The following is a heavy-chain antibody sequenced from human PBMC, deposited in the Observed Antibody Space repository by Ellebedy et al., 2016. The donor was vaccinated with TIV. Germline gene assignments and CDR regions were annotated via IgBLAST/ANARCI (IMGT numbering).Heavy chain of an antibody. CDR3: ARDGYCTRTSCHHDVFDI. J-gene: IGHJ3*02. CDR2: ISYDETNK. D-gene: IGHD2-2*03. V-gene: IGHV3-30-3*01. Sequence: GGSLRLXXAASGFTFSSYTMHWVRQAPGKGLEWVAVISYDETNKDYADSVKGRFTISRDNSKNTLFLQMNSLRAEDTAVYHCARDGYCTRTSCHHDVFDIWGQGTMVTVSS. CDR1: GFTFSSYT.